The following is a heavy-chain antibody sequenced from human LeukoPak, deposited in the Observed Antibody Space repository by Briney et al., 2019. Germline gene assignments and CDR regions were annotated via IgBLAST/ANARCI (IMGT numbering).Heavy chain of an antibody. Sequence: SETLSLTCTVSGGSISTKNYFWGWIRQPPGKGLEWIGSIYYTGSTYYNPSLKSRVTISVDTSRSQFSLKLSSVTAADTAVYYCARGSSWYTFDSWGQGTLVTVSS. CDR2: IYYTGST. J-gene: IGHJ4*02. V-gene: IGHV4-39*01. CDR3: ARGSSWYTFDS. CDR1: GGSISTKNYF. D-gene: IGHD6-13*01.